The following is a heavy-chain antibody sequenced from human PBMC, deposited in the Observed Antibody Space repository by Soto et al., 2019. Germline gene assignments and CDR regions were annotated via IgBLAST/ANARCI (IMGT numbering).Heavy chain of an antibody. J-gene: IGHJ4*02. Sequence: SETLSLTCAVYGGSFSGYYWIWIRQPPGTGLEWIGEINHSGSTNYNPSLKSRVTISVDTSKNQFSLKLSSVTAADTAVYYCARAEAYSNYRGPFDYWGQGTLVTVSS. D-gene: IGHD4-4*01. V-gene: IGHV4-34*01. CDR1: GGSFSGYY. CDR2: INHSGST. CDR3: ARAEAYSNYRGPFDY.